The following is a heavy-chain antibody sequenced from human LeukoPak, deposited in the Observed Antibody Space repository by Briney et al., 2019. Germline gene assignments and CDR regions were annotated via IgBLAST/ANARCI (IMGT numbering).Heavy chain of an antibody. J-gene: IGHJ4*02. D-gene: IGHD3-22*01. CDR3: AKDATVYDRKRDVDY. CDR2: ISVSSGLT. CDR1: GFTFSNYA. V-gene: IGHV3-23*01. Sequence: GGSLRLSCAASGFTFSNYAMSWVREAPGRGLEWVSAISVSSGLTYYADSVKGRFTISRDNSKNTLYLQMNSLRAEDTAVYYCAKDATVYDRKRDVDYWGQGTLVTVSS.